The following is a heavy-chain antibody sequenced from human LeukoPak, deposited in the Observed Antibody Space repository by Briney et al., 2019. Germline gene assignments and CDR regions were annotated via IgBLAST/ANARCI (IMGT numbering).Heavy chain of an antibody. V-gene: IGHV4-39*07. J-gene: IGHJ3*02. D-gene: IGHD3-22*01. CDR3: ARARNYYDSSDYYYEGDAFDI. Sequence: SETLSLTCTVSGGSISSSSYYWGWIRQPPGKGLEWIGSIYYSGSTYYNPSLKSRVTISVDTSKNQFSLKLSSVTAADTAVYYCARARNYYDSSDYYYEGDAFDIRGQGTMVTVSS. CDR2: IYYSGST. CDR1: GGSISSSSYY.